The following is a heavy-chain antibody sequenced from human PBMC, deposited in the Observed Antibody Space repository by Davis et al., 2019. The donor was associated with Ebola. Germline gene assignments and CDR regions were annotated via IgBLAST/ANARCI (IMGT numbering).Heavy chain of an antibody. CDR1: GFPCSKYA. J-gene: IGHJ3*02. D-gene: IGHD5-24*01. Sequence: PGGSLRLSCSASGFPCSKYAMHWVRQAPGKGLEWVSGISWNSGSIGYADSVKGRFTISRDNAKNSLYLQMNSLRAEDTALYYCAKPLEMATITDAFDIWGQGTMVTVSS. CDR2: ISWNSGSI. CDR3: AKPLEMATITDAFDI. V-gene: IGHV3-9*01.